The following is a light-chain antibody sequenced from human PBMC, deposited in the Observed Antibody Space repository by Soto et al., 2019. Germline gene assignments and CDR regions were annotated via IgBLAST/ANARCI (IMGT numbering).Light chain of an antibody. CDR1: SSDVGGYNY. V-gene: IGLV2-8*01. Sequence: QSALTQPPSASGSPGQSVTISCTGTSSDVGGYNYVSWYQQHPGKAPKLMISEVSKRPSGVPDRFSDSKSGNTASLTVSGLQAEDEADYCCSSCADNHNVVFGGGTKLTVL. CDR3: SSCADNHNVV. CDR2: EVS. J-gene: IGLJ3*02.